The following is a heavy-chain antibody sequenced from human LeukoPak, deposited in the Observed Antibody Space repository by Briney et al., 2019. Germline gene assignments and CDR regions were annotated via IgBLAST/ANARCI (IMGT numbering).Heavy chain of an antibody. J-gene: IGHJ6*02. D-gene: IGHD1-1*01. CDR3: ARPPSLRTNYYGMDV. CDR2: INPCGGST. CDR1: GYTFTSYY. V-gene: IGHV1-46*01. Sequence: ASVKVSCKASGYTFTSYYMHWVRQAPGQGLEWMGIINPCGGSTSYAQKFQGRVTMTRDTSTSTVYMELSSLRSEDTAVYYCARPPSLRTNYYGMDVWGQGTTVTVSS.